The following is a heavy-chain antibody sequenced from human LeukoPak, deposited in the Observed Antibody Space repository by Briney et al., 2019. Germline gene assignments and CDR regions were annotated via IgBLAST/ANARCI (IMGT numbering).Heavy chain of an antibody. Sequence: GGSLRLSCAASGFTFSSYTMHWVRQAPGKGLEYVSAISSNGGSTYYANSVKGRFTISRDNSKNTLYLQMNSLRAEDTAVYYCAKDGELRFLEWPLEPCYVDYWGQGTLVTVSS. V-gene: IGHV3-64*01. J-gene: IGHJ4*02. CDR1: GFTFSSYT. D-gene: IGHD3-3*01. CDR2: ISSNGGST. CDR3: AKDGELRFLEWPLEPCYVDY.